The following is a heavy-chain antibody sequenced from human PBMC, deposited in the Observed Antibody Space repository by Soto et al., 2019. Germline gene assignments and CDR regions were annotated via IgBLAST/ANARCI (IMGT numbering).Heavy chain of an antibody. CDR2: IVYGGGSGVP. Sequence: SETLSLTFFVSCGSFSSSNCYWGWIRQPPGKGLEWIGNIVYGGGSGVPYYSPSLKSRVTISVDTSKNPFSLNMRSVTADDTAVCFCARRGGGDSLVDEWGQGNLVTVS. V-gene: IGHV4-39*01. CDR3: ARRGGGDSLVDE. J-gene: IGHJ1*01. CDR1: CGSFSSSNCY. D-gene: IGHD4-17*01.